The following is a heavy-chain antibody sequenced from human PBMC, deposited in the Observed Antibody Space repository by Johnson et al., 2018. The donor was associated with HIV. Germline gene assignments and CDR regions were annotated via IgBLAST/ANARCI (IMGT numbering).Heavy chain of an antibody. Sequence: QVQLVESGGGVVQPGRSLRLSCAASGFTFSSYGMHWVRQAPGKGLEWVAVIWYDGSNKYYADSVKGRFTISRANSKTTLYLQMNSLRAEDTAVYYCAKGEWGAGTDAFDIWGQGTMVTVSS. CDR3: AKGEWGAGTDAFDI. CDR2: IWYDGSNK. CDR1: GFTFSSYG. D-gene: IGHD3-16*01. V-gene: IGHV3-33*06. J-gene: IGHJ3*02.